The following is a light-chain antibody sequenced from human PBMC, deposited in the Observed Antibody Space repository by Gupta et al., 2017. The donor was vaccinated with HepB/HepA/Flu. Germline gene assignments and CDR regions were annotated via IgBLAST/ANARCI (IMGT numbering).Light chain of an antibody. J-gene: IGKJ1*01. CDR1: QSISSW. CDR3: QQYNSAPMT. V-gene: IGKV1-5*03. CDR2: KAS. Sequence: DIRMTPSPSTLSASVGDRVTITCRASQSISSWLAWYQQKPGKAPKVLIYKASSLETGVPSRFSGSGSGTEFTLTISSLQPDDFATYFCQQYNSAPMTFGRGTKVDIK.